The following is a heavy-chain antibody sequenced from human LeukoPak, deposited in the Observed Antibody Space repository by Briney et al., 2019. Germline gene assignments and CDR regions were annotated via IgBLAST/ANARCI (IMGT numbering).Heavy chain of an antibody. Sequence: SETLSLTCTVSGGSISSGSYYWSWIRQPAGKGLEWIGRICTSGSTNYNPSLKSRVTISVDTSKNKFSLKLSSVTAADTAVYYCAREDNWNDVDYWGQGTLVTVSS. CDR2: ICTSGST. CDR3: AREDNWNDVDY. CDR1: GGSISSGSYY. D-gene: IGHD1-1*01. V-gene: IGHV4-61*02. J-gene: IGHJ4*02.